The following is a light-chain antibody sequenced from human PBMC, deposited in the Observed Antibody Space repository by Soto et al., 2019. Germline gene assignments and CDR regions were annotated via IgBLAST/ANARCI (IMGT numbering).Light chain of an antibody. Sequence: QSALTQPPSASGSPGQSVTISCTGTSSDVGGYNYVSWYQQNPGKATKLMIYEVSKRHSGVADRFSGSKSGNTASLTVSGLQAEDEADYYCSSYAGSNNLVFGGGTKLTVL. CDR3: SSYAGSNNLV. V-gene: IGLV2-8*01. CDR1: SSDVGGYNY. J-gene: IGLJ2*01. CDR2: EVS.